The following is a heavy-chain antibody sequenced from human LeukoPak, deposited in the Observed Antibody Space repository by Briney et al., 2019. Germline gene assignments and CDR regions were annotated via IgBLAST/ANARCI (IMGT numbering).Heavy chain of an antibody. D-gene: IGHD5-18*01. Sequence: SETLSLTCAVSGASMNTHYWSWIRQPPGKGLEWIGYMLDAVTTKDNPSLKSRFTLSADTSKNQFSLRLTSVAAADTAVYYCATIKRGNIFGYFDFWGQGIPVTVSS. CDR1: GASMNTHY. CDR2: MLDAVTT. CDR3: ATIKRGNIFGYFDF. J-gene: IGHJ4*02. V-gene: IGHV4-59*11.